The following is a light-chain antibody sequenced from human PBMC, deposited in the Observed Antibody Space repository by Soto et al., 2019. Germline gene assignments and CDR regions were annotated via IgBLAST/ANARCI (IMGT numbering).Light chain of an antibody. Sequence: DIRMTQSPSSLSASVGDRVTITCRASQSISSYLNWYQQKPGKAPKLLIYAASSLQSGVPSRFSGSGSGTDFTLTISSLQPEDFATYYCQQYNSSPIPFGQGTRLAI. CDR2: AAS. CDR1: QSISSY. V-gene: IGKV1-39*01. J-gene: IGKJ5*01. CDR3: QQYNSSPIP.